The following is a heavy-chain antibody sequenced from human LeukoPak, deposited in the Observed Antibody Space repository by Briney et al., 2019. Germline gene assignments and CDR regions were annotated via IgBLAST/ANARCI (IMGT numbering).Heavy chain of an antibody. J-gene: IGHJ4*02. D-gene: IGHD6-13*01. CDR2: MNPNTGNT. CDR1: GYTFTSYD. V-gene: IGHV1-8*03. Sequence: ASVKVSCKASGYTFTSYDINWVRQASGQGLEWMGWMNPNTGNTGYAQKFQGRVTITRNTSISTAYMDLNSLRSEDTAVYYCAIAESYSTSWRKYYFDYWGQGTLVTVSS. CDR3: AIAESYSTSWRKYYFDY.